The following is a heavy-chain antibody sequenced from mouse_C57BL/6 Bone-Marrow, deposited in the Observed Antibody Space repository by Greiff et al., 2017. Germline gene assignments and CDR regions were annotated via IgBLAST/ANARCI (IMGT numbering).Heavy chain of an antibody. CDR2: IDPSDSYT. J-gene: IGHJ2*01. Sequence: QVQLQQPGAELVMPGASVKLSCKASGYTFTSYWMHWVKQRPGQGLEWIGEIDPSDSYTNYNQKFKGKSTLTVDKSSSTAYMQLSSLTSEDSAVYYCALYSSNLDYWGQGTTLTVSS. CDR3: ALYSSNLDY. CDR1: GYTFTSYW. V-gene: IGHV1-69*01. D-gene: IGHD2-5*01.